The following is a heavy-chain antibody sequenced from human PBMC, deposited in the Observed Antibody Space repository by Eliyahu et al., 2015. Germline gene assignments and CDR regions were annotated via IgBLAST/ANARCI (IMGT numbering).Heavy chain of an antibody. D-gene: IGHD5-24*01. V-gene: IGHV1-46*01. CDR2: INPAGGGK. CDR3: AREGVRITPPFDF. CDR1: GXAFSSYY. Sequence: QVLLVQSGTEVKKPGASVKVSCXASGXAFSSYYIPWVRLVPGQGLWWMGXINPAGGGKNIAQKFQGRVTMSRDTPTTTVYLELISLRYEDTAVYYCAREGVRITPPFDFWGQGTLVTVSS. J-gene: IGHJ4*02.